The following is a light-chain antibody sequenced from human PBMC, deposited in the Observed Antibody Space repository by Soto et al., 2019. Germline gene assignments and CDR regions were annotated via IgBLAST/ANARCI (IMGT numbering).Light chain of an antibody. V-gene: IGLV1-40*01. Sequence: QSVLTQPPSVSGAPGQXXTISCTGSSSNIGAGYVVHWYQQLPGTAPKLLIYGNSNRPSGVPDRFSGSKSGTSASLAITGLQAEDEADYYCQSYDSSLSGSVFGGGTKLTVL. CDR1: SSNIGAGYV. J-gene: IGLJ2*01. CDR2: GNS. CDR3: QSYDSSLSGSV.